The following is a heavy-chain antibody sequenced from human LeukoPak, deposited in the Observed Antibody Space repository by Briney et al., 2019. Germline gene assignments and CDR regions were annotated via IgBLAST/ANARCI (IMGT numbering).Heavy chain of an antibody. CDR1: GGSISSSSYY. CDR2: IYTSGST. CDR3: ARGGTRLLFDY. Sequence: SETLSLTCTVSGGSISSSSYYWSWIRQPAGKGLEWIGRIYTSGSTNYNPSLKSRVTISVDTSKNQFSLKLSSVTAADTAVYYCARGGTRLLFDYWGQGTLVTVSS. V-gene: IGHV4-61*02. J-gene: IGHJ4*02. D-gene: IGHD3-10*01.